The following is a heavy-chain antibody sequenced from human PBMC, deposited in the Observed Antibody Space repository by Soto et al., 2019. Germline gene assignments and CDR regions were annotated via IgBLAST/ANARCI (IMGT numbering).Heavy chain of an antibody. CDR3: ARDTPLSDSGPHFDY. Sequence: GGSLRLSCAASGFTFSSYAMSWVRQAPGKGLEWVSAISSSGGSAYYADSVKGRFTISRDNSKNTLYLQMNSLRVEDTAVYYCARDTPLSDSGPHFDYWGQGTRVTVSS. V-gene: IGHV3-23*01. D-gene: IGHD3-10*01. CDR2: ISSSGGSA. CDR1: GFTFSSYA. J-gene: IGHJ4*02.